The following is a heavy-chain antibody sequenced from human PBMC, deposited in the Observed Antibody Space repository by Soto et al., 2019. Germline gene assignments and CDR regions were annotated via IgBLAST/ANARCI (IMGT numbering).Heavy chain of an antibody. Sequence: QVQLVQSGAEVKKPGASVKVSCKASGYTFTSYYMHWVRQAPGQGLEWMGIINPSGGSTRYAQKFQGRVTMTRDTSTSTVYMDLSSLRSEDTAVYYCMREGGATSVIDYWGQGTLVTVSS. J-gene: IGHJ4*02. V-gene: IGHV1-46*01. CDR3: MREGGATSVIDY. CDR2: INPSGGST. CDR1: GYTFTSYY. D-gene: IGHD1-26*01.